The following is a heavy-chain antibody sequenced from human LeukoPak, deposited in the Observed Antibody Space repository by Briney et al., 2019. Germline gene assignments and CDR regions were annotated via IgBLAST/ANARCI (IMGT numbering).Heavy chain of an antibody. V-gene: IGHV3-7*01. CDR1: GFTFSSYG. D-gene: IGHD3-9*01. CDR2: IKQDGSEK. CDR3: AREGDILDY. Sequence: GGSLRLSCAASGFTFSSYGMHWVRQAPEKGLEWVANIKQDGSEKYYVDSVKGRFTISRDNAKNSLYLQMNSLRAEDTAVYYCAREGDILDYWGQGTLVTVSS. J-gene: IGHJ4*02.